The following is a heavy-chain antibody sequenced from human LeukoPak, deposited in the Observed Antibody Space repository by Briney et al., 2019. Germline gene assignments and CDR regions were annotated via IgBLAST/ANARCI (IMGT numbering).Heavy chain of an antibody. CDR1: GYTFTSYY. V-gene: IGHV1-46*01. CDR2: IIPSGGST. J-gene: IGHJ4*02. D-gene: IGHD6-13*01. Sequence: ASVKVSCKASGYTFTSYYIHWVRQAPGQGLEWMGIIIPSGGSTSYAQKFQDRVTMTRDTSTSTVYMELSSLRSEDTAVYYCARTGLQQLVHPFDYWGQGTLVTVSS. CDR3: ARTGLQQLVHPFDY.